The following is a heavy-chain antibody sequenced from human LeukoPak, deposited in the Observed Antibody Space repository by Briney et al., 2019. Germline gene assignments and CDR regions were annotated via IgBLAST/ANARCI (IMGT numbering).Heavy chain of an antibody. J-gene: IGHJ4*02. Sequence: SETLSLTCAVYGGSFSGYYWSLIRQPPGKGLEWIGEINHSGSTNYNPSLKSRVTISVDTSKNQFSLKLSSVTAADTAVYYCARGKLRDGYNLYYFDYWGQGTLVTVSS. CDR1: GGSFSGYY. D-gene: IGHD1-1*01. V-gene: IGHV4-34*01. CDR3: ARGKLRDGYNLYYFDY. CDR2: INHSGST.